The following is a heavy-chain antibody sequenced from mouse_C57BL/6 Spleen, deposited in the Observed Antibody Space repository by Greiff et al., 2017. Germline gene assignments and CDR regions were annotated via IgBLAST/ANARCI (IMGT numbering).Heavy chain of an antibody. Sequence: QVQLQQSGAELVRPGTSVKMSCKASGYTFTNYWIGWAKQRPGHGLEWIGDIYPGGGYTNYNEKFKGKATLTADKSSSTAYMQFSSLTSEDSAIYYCARSPAYYSNYEGFDYWGQGTTLTVSS. CDR1: GYTFTNYW. D-gene: IGHD2-5*01. J-gene: IGHJ2*01. CDR2: IYPGGGYT. V-gene: IGHV1-63*01. CDR3: ARSPAYYSNYEGFDY.